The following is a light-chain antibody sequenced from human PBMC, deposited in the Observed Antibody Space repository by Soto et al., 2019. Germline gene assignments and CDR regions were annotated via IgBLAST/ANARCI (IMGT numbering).Light chain of an antibody. CDR2: SAS. Sequence: EIVLTQSPATLSLSPGERATLSCRASQSVGSYLAWYQQKPGQAPRLLIYSASKRATGIPARFSGSGSGTDFTLTISSLEPEDFAVYYCQQRSNWPLNFGGGTKVEIK. J-gene: IGKJ4*01. CDR1: QSVGSY. V-gene: IGKV3-11*01. CDR3: QQRSNWPLN.